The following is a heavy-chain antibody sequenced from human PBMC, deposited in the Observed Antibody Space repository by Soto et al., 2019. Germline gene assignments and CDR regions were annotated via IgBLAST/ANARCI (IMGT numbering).Heavy chain of an antibody. J-gene: IGHJ5*02. V-gene: IGHV3-53*01. D-gene: IGHD2-15*01. CDR1: GFTVSSNY. Sequence: GGSLRLSCAASGFTVSSNYMSWVRQAPGKGLEWVSVIYSGGSTYYADSVKGRFTISRDNSKNTLYLQMNSLRAEDTAVYYCAREIGYCSGGSCYGWFDPWGQGTLVTVSS. CDR2: IYSGGST. CDR3: AREIGYCSGGSCYGWFDP.